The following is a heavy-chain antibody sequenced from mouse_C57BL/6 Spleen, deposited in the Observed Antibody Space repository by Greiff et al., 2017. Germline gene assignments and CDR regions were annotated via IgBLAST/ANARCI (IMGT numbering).Heavy chain of an antibody. V-gene: IGHV1-26*01. J-gene: IGHJ3*01. D-gene: IGHD3-2*02. Sequence: EVQLQQSGPELVKPGASVKISCKASGYTFTDYYMNWVKQSHGKSLEWIGDINPNNGGTSYNQKFKGKATLTVDKSYSTAYMELRSLTSEDSAVYYCARELSLADYWGQGTLVTVSA. CDR3: ARELSLADY. CDR1: GYTFTDYY. CDR2: INPNNGGT.